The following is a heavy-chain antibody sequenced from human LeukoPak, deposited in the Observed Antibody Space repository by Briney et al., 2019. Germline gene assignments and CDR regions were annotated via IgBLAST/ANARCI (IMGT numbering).Heavy chain of an antibody. CDR2: MNPNSGNT. CDR3: ATGESYRYPDFDY. D-gene: IGHD3-16*02. J-gene: IGHJ4*02. Sequence: GASVKVSCKASGYTFTSYDINWVRQATGQGLEWMGWMNPNSGNTGYAQKFQGRVTMTRNTSISTAYMELSSLRSEDTAVYYCATGESYRYPDFDYWGQGTLVTVSS. V-gene: IGHV1-8*01. CDR1: GYTFTSYD.